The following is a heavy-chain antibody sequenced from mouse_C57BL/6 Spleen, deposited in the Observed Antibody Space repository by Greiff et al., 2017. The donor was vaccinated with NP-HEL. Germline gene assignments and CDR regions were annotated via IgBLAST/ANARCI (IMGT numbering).Heavy chain of an antibody. CDR1: GFSFNTYA. J-gene: IGHJ4*01. CDR3: VRGDGGMDY. D-gene: IGHD3-3*01. Sequence: EVKLQESGGGLVQPKGSLKLSCAASGFSFNTYAMNWVRQAPGKGLEWVARIRSKSNNYATYYADSVKDRFTISRDDSESMLYLQMNNLKTEDTAMYYCVRGDGGMDYWGQGTSVTVSS. V-gene: IGHV10-1*01. CDR2: IRSKSNNYAT.